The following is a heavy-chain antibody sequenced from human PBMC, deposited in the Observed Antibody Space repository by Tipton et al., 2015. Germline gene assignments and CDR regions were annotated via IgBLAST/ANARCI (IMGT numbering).Heavy chain of an antibody. D-gene: IGHD3-16*01. V-gene: IGHV5-51*01. CDR1: GYSFTSYW. J-gene: IGHJ6*02. Sequence: QLVQSGAEVKKPGESLKISCKGSGYSFTSYWIGWVRQMPGKGLEWMGIIYPGDSDTRYSPSFQGQVTISADKSISTACLQWSSLKASDTAMYYCARQRSDYVWGSATMDVWGQGTTVTVSS. CDR3: ARQRSDYVWGSATMDV. CDR2: IYPGDSDT.